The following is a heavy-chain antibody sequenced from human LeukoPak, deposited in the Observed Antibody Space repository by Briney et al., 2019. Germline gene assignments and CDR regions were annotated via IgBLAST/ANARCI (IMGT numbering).Heavy chain of an antibody. CDR2: ISGSGGST. D-gene: IGHD3-22*01. V-gene: IGHV3-23*01. Sequence: PGGSLRLSCAASGFTFSSYAMSWVRQAPGKGLKWVSAISGSGGSTYYADSVKGRFTISRDNSKNTLYLQMNSLRAEDTAVYYCAKVHYYDSSGYYWEDYWGQGTLVTVSS. CDR3: AKVHYYDSSGYYWEDY. CDR1: GFTFSSYA. J-gene: IGHJ4*02.